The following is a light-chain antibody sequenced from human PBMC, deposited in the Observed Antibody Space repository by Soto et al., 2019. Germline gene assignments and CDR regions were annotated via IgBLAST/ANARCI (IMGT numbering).Light chain of an antibody. Sequence: EIVLTQSPGTLSLSPGERASLSCRASQSVGSRSLAWYQQKPGQAPRLLIFGVSTRATGIPDRFSGSGSGTDFTLTISRLEPEDFAVYYCQQYDNLPLTFGGGTKVEIK. V-gene: IGKV3-20*01. CDR1: QSVGSRS. J-gene: IGKJ4*01. CDR3: QQYDNLPLT. CDR2: GVS.